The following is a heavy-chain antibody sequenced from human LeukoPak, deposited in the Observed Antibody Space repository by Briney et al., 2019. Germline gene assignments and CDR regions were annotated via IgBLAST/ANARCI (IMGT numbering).Heavy chain of an antibody. CDR1: GFTYSNYA. D-gene: IGHD7-27*01. V-gene: IGHV3-23*01. CDR2: IIGSGTNT. Sequence: GGSLRLSCAASGFTYSNYAMSWVRQAPGKGLEFVSGIIGSGTNTYYADSVKGRFTISKDNSENTLFLQMDSLRAEDTAIYYCAKDRSFFFPGAFDNWGQGALVTVSS. CDR3: AKDRSFFFPGAFDN. J-gene: IGHJ4*02.